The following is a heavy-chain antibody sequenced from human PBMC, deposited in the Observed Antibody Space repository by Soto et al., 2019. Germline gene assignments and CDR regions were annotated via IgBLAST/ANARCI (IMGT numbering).Heavy chain of an antibody. J-gene: IGHJ6*02. D-gene: IGHD6-13*01. CDR3: ARRKDSSRYFYGMDV. CDR2: VHHTGTS. CDR1: GESFNDYF. Sequence: QVALQQWGAGLLKPSQTLSLTCAVYGESFNDYFWTWIRQSPGGGLEWLAEVHHTGTSYYNPSLKCRLAVSVDSSRNQCSLNLTSLTAADAATYYCARRKDSSRYFYGMDVWGQGATVVVSS. V-gene: IGHV4-34*02.